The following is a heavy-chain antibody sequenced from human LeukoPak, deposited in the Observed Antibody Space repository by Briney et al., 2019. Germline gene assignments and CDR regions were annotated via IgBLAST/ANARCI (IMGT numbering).Heavy chain of an antibody. D-gene: IGHD2-8*01. Sequence: GGSLRLSCAASGFTFSSYAMSWVRQAPAKGLEWVSAISGSGGSTYYADSVKGRFTISRDNAKNSLYLQMNSLRAEDTAVYYCAGGMLGIDIWGQGTMVTVSS. CDR1: GFTFSSYA. CDR3: AGGMLGIDI. V-gene: IGHV3-23*01. CDR2: ISGSGGST. J-gene: IGHJ3*02.